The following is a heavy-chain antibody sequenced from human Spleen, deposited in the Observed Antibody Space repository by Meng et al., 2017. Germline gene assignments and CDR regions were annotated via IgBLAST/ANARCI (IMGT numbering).Heavy chain of an antibody. CDR2: ISSGGNAI. CDR1: GFTFSDFY. Sequence: GGSLRLSCAASGFTFSDFYMVWIRQAPGKGLEWVSSISSGGNAIYYADSVRGRLTISRDNAKNSLFLQMDSLRAEDTAVYYCATNRASGGKNEYKFFDPWGQGTLVTVSS. CDR3: ATNRASGGKNEYKFFDP. V-gene: IGHV3-11*04. J-gene: IGHJ5*02. D-gene: IGHD6-13*01.